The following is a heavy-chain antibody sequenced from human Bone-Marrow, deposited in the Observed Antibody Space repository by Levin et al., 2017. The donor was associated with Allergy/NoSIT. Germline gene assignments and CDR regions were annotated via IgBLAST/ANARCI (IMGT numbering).Heavy chain of an antibody. CDR1: GFTFSSYS. D-gene: IGHD3-3*01. CDR3: ARPRLEWLLDN. CDR2: ISYDGKTK. V-gene: IGHV3-30*04. J-gene: IGHJ4*02. Sequence: GESLKISCVASGFTFSSYSMRWVRQAPGGGLEWVSVISYDGKTKFYADSVKGRFTVSRDNSNNAVFLQLDSLRPEDTAVYYCARPRLEWLLDNWGQGSLVTVSS.